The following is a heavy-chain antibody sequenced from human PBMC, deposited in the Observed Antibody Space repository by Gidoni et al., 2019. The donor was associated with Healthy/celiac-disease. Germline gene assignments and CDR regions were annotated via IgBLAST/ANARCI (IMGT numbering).Heavy chain of an antibody. J-gene: IGHJ6*04. CDR2: ISWNSGSI. CDR1: GFTFDDYA. CDR3: AKRDV. Sequence: EVQLVESGVGLVQPGRSLRLSCAASGFTFDDYAMNWGRQAPGKGLEWVSGISWNSGSIGYADDVKGRFTISRDNAKNSLYLQMNSLRAEDTALYYYAKRDVWGKGTTVTVSS. V-gene: IGHV3-9*01.